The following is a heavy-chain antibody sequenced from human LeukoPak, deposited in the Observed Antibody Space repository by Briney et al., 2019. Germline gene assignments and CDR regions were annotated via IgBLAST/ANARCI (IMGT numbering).Heavy chain of an antibody. CDR1: GYTFTGYY. V-gene: IGHV1-2*04. J-gene: IGHJ4*02. CDR2: INPNSGGT. Sequence: ASVKVSCKASGYTFTGYYMHWVRQAPGQGLEWMGWINPNSGGTNYAQKFQGWVTMTRDTSISTAYMELSRLRSDDTAVYYCARDVDYGSVIDYWGQGTLVTVSS. CDR3: ARDVDYGSVIDY. D-gene: IGHD3-10*01.